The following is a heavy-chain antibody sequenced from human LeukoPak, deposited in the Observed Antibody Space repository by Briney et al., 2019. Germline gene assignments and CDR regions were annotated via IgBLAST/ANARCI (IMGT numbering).Heavy chain of an antibody. V-gene: IGHV5-51*01. Sequence: PGESLKISCKGSGYSFTSYWIGWVRQMPGKGLEWMGMIYPGDSDTRYSPSFQGQVTISADKSISTAYLQWSSLKASDTAMYYCARYAHSSSWYRYFDYWGQGTLVTVSS. J-gene: IGHJ4*02. D-gene: IGHD6-13*01. CDR2: IYPGDSDT. CDR1: GYSFTSYW. CDR3: ARYAHSSSWYRYFDY.